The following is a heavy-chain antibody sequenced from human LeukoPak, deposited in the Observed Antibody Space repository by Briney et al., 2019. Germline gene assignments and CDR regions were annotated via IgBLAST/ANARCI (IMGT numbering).Heavy chain of an antibody. CDR1: GFTFSSYS. CDR3: ARGGYYGSGSYYYYYYYMDV. V-gene: IGHV3-48*01. D-gene: IGHD3-10*01. J-gene: IGHJ6*03. CDR2: IPTGSNTI. Sequence: GGSLRLSCAVSGFTFSSYSMNWVRQAPGKGLEWVSYIPTGSNTIYYADSVKGRFTISRDNTKNSLYLQMNSLSAEDTAVYYCARGGYYGSGSYYYYYYYMDVWGKGTTVTVSS.